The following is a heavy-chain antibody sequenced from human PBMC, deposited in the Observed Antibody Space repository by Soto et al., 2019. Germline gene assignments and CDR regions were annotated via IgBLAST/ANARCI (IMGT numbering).Heavy chain of an antibody. CDR2: IYHSGST. Sequence: PSETLSLTCAVSSGSISSSNWWSWVRQPPGKGLEWIGEIYHSGSTNYNPSLKSRVTISVDKSKNQFSLKLSSVTAADTAVYYCARAMSTYDGELDYWGQGTLVTVSS. V-gene: IGHV4-4*02. CDR3: ARAMSTYDGELDY. CDR1: SGSISSSNW. D-gene: IGHD3-3*01. J-gene: IGHJ4*02.